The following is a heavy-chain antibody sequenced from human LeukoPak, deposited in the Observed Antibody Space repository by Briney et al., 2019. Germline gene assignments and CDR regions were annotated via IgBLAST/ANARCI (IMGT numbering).Heavy chain of an antibody. CDR3: AKDMEWELTYYFDY. Sequence: PGRSLRLSCAASGLTFDDYAMHWVRQAPGKGLEWVSGISWNSGSIGYADSVKGRFTISRDNAKNSLYLQMNSLRAEDTALYYCAKDMEWELTYYFDYWGQGTLVTVSS. D-gene: IGHD1-26*01. J-gene: IGHJ4*02. CDR1: GLTFDDYA. CDR2: ISWNSGSI. V-gene: IGHV3-9*01.